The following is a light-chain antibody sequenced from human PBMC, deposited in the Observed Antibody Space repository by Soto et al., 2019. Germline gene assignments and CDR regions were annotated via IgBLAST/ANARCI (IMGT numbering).Light chain of an antibody. Sequence: EIVMTQSPATLSVSPGESATLSCRASESISRNLARYQQKPGQAPRLLVYGASTRASGVAARFSGGGSGTDFTLTISSLQSEDFAIYLCQQYHNWPPAWTFGQGTKVDIK. CDR2: GAS. V-gene: IGKV3-15*01. J-gene: IGKJ1*01. CDR3: QQYHNWPPAWT. CDR1: ESISRN.